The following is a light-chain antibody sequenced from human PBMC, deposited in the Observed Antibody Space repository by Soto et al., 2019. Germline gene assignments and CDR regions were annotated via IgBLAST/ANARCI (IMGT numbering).Light chain of an antibody. CDR3: CSYAGSHTVV. J-gene: IGLJ2*01. V-gene: IGLV2-23*01. CDR2: EGS. CDR1: SSDVGSYNL. Sequence: QSVRTQPASVSGSPGQSITISCNGTSSDVGSYNLVSWYQQHPGKAPKLMIYEGSKRPSGVSNRFSGSKSGNTASLIISGLQAEDEADYYCCSYAGSHTVVFGGGTKLTVL.